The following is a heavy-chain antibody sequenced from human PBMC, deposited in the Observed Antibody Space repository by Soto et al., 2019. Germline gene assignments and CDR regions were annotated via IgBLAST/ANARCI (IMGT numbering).Heavy chain of an antibody. D-gene: IGHD2-21*02. CDR2: ISYDGSNK. CDR3: AKDPPSCCGDWYPDY. V-gene: IGHV3-30*18. CDR1: GFTFSSYG. Sequence: QVQLVESGGGVVQPGRSLRLSCAASGFTFSSYGMHWVRQAPGKGLEWVAVISYDGSNKYYADSVKGRFTISRYNCKNTLSLQMNSLRAEDTAVYYCAKDPPSCCGDWYPDYWGQGTLVTVSS. J-gene: IGHJ4*02.